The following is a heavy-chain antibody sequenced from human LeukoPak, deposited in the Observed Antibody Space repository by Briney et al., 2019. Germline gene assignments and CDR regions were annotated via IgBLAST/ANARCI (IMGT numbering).Heavy chain of an antibody. CDR1: GFTFSSYE. J-gene: IGHJ3*02. V-gene: IGHV3-48*03. CDR3: ARTRLRTPYYYGSGRTTDAFDI. CDR2: ISSSDSII. Sequence: GGSLRLSCEASGFTFSSYEMNWVRQAPGKGLEWVSYISSSDSIIYYADSVKGRFTVSKDNSKNLLYLQMNSLRAEDMAVYYCARTRLRTPYYYGSGRTTDAFDIWGQGTMVTVSS. D-gene: IGHD3-10*01.